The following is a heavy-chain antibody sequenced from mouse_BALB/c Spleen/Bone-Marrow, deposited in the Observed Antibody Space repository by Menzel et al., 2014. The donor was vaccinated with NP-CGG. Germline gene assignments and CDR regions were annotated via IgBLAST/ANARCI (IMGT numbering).Heavy chain of an antibody. Sequence: VKLMESGPGLVAPSQSLSISCTVSGFSLTSYGVHWVRQPPGQGLEWLGVIWAGGSTNYNSALMSRLSINKDNSKSQVFLKMNSLQTDDTAMYYCAREGRGYYGSSGAAMDYWGQGTTVTVSS. V-gene: IGHV2-9*02. D-gene: IGHD1-1*01. CDR3: AREGRGYYGSSGAAMDY. CDR1: GFSLTSYG. CDR2: IWAGGST. J-gene: IGHJ4*01.